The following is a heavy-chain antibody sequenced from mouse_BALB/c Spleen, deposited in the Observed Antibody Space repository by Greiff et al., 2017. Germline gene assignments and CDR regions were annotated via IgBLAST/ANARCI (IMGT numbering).Heavy chain of an antibody. CDR2: IWGDGST. CDR3: ARVNYGSSYAMDY. J-gene: IGHJ4*01. D-gene: IGHD1-1*01. V-gene: IGHV2-6-7*01. Sequence: VQLVESGPGLVAPSQSLSITCTVSGFSLTGYGVNWVRQPPGKGLEWLGMIWGDGSTDYNSALKSRLSISKDNSKSQVFLKMNSLQTDDTARYYCARVNYGSSYAMDYWGQGTSVTVSS. CDR1: GFSLTGYG.